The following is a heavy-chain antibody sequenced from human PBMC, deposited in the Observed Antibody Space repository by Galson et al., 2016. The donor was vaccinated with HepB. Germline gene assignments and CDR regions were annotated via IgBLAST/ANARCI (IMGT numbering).Heavy chain of an antibody. V-gene: IGHV3-23*01. D-gene: IGHD3/OR15-3a*01. CDR1: GFTLNNFA. CDR3: AKDRRGIYGYDLVDY. CDR2: ISLLASTK. Sequence: SLRLSCAASGFTLNNFAMSWFRQAPGRGLEWVSTISLLASTKYHADSVKGRFVISGDDSQSTLYLQMNNLRTEDTAIYYCAKDRRGIYGYDLVDYWGQGTLVTVSS. J-gene: IGHJ4*02.